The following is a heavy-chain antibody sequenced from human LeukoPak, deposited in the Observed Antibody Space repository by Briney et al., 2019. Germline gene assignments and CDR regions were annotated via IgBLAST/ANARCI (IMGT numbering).Heavy chain of an antibody. J-gene: IGHJ4*02. CDR2: ISYDGSNK. V-gene: IGHV3-30*04. CDR3: ARDQEGFDY. CDR1: GFTFSSYA. Sequence: PGGSLRLSCAASGFTFSSYAMHWVRQAPGKGLEWVAVISYDGSNKYYADSVKGRFTISSDNSKNTLYLQMNSLRAEDTAVYYCARDQEGFDYWGQGTLVTVSS.